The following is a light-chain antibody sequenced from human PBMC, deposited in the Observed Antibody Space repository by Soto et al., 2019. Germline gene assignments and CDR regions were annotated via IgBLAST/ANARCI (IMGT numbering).Light chain of an antibody. CDR3: QQSYTSPPVT. CDR2: HAS. Sequence: DIQMTQPPSSLSASVGDRVTIACRASRSISNYLNWYKQKPGEAPQLLIYHASNLQSGVPPRFSGSGSETDFTLTISSLQPEDFATYYCQQSYTSPPVTFGGGTKVEIK. CDR1: RSISNY. J-gene: IGKJ4*01. V-gene: IGKV1-39*01.